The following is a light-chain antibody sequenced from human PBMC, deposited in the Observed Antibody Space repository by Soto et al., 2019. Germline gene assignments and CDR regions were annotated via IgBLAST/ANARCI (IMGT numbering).Light chain of an antibody. CDR3: SSYTGTDPYVM. CDR1: NSDVGAYNY. Sequence: QSVLTQPASVSGSPGQSITISCTGTNSDVGAYNYVSWYQQHPGKAPKLMVFEVSNRPSGVSNRFSGSKSGNTASLTISGLQAEDEADYYCSSYTGTDPYVMFGGGTKLTVL. CDR2: EVS. V-gene: IGLV2-14*01. J-gene: IGLJ3*02.